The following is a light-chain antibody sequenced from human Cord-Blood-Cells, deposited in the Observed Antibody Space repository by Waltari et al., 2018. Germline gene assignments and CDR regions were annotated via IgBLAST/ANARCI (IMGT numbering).Light chain of an antibody. Sequence: QSALTQPASVSGSPGQSITISCTGTSSDVGGYNYVSWYQQHPGKAPKLMIYDVSNRPAGVSNRFSGSKSGNTASLTISGRQAEDEADYYCSSYTSSSTEFGGGTKLTVL. CDR3: SSYTSSSTE. J-gene: IGLJ3*02. CDR1: SSDVGGYNY. CDR2: DVS. V-gene: IGLV2-14*03.